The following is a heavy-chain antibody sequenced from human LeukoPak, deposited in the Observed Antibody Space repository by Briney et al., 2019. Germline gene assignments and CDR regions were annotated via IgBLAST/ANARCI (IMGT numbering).Heavy chain of an antibody. CDR3: VDLWFRIKAVS. J-gene: IGHJ3*01. V-gene: IGHV3-23*01. CDR1: GFTFSNHA. Sequence: GGSLRLSCAASGFTFSNHAMSWVRQAPGKGLEWVSAVSVSGGSTNYADSVKGRFTISRDNSKNTLFLQMSSLRAEDTAVYYCVDLWFRIKAVSWGQGTMVTVSS. D-gene: IGHD2-21*01. CDR2: VSVSGGST.